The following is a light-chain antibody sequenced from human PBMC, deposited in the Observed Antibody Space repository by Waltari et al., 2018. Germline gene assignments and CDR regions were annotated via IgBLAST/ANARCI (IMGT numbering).Light chain of an antibody. CDR3: QQYNNWPPLT. CDR2: GAS. CDR1: QSISNN. V-gene: IGKV3-15*01. J-gene: IGKJ4*01. Sequence: IILTQSPATLSVSPGGTATLSCRASQSISNNLAWYQQKPGQTPRLLMYGASTRASGVPGRFSGSGSGTEFTLTISSLQSEDFAVYYCQQYNNWPPLTFGGGTKVEI.